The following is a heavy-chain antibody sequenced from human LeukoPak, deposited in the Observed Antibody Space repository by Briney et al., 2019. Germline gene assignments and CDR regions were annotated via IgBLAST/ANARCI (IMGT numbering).Heavy chain of an antibody. D-gene: IGHD3-22*01. CDR3: ASQAYYYDSSGCDDAFDI. J-gene: IGHJ3*02. CDR2: ISSSGSTI. V-gene: IGHV3-11*01. Sequence: GGSLRLSCAASGFTFSDYYMSWIRQAPGKGLEWVSYISSSGSTIYYADSVKGRFTISRDNAKNSLYLQMNSLRAEDTAVYYCASQAYYYDSSGCDDAFDIWGQGTMVTVSS. CDR1: GFTFSDYY.